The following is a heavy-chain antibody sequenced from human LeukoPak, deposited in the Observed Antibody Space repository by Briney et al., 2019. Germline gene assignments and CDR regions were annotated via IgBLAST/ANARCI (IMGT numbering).Heavy chain of an antibody. CDR2: IYTRGST. D-gene: IGHD3-3*01. V-gene: IGHV4-4*07. Sequence: PSETLSLTCTVSGGSISSYYWSWIRQPAGKGPEWIGRIYTRGSTNYNPSLKSRVTMTVDTSKNQFSLKLSAVTAADTAVYYCAKLRFWSGYYDFDYWGQGTLVTVSS. CDR1: GGSISSYY. CDR3: AKLRFWSGYYDFDY. J-gene: IGHJ4*02.